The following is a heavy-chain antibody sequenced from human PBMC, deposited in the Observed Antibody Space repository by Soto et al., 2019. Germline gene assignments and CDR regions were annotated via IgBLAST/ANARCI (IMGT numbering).Heavy chain of an antibody. D-gene: IGHD6-19*01. V-gene: IGHV3-11*06. Sequence: NPGGSLRLSCAASGFTFSDYYMSWIRQAPGKGLEWVSYISSSSSYTNYADSVKGRFTISRDNAKNSLYLQMNSLRAEDTAVYYCARDLAVAGLDSFDIWGNGTRVTVSS. CDR1: GFTFSDYY. J-gene: IGHJ3*02. CDR2: ISSSSSYT. CDR3: ARDLAVAGLDSFDI.